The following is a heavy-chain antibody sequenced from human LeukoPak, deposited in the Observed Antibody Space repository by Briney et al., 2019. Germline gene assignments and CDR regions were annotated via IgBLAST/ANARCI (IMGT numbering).Heavy chain of an antibody. CDR3: ARHMEMTGKRGFPD. D-gene: IGHD5-24*01. CDR2: QSGRT. J-gene: IGHJ1*01. Sequence: SGTLSLTCAVSGGSISNWWSWVRQPPGKGLECQSGRTNYNPSLKSRVFISVDNSKNQFSLNLRSVTAADTAVYYCARHMEMTGKRGFPDWGQGTLVTVSS. CDR1: GGSISNW. V-gene: IGHV4-4*02.